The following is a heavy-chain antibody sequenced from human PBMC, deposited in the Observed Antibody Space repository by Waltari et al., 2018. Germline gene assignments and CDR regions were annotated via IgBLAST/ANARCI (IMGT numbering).Heavy chain of an antibody. CDR2: IIPIFGTA. J-gene: IGHJ4*02. Sequence: QVQLVQSGAEVKKPGSSVKVSCKASGGTFSSYAISWVRQAPGQGLEWMGGIIPIFGTANYAQKFQGRVTITTDESTSTDYMELSSLRSEDTAVYYCARTRSGSYLDYWGQGTLVTVSS. CDR1: GGTFSSYA. D-gene: IGHD1-26*01. V-gene: IGHV1-69*05. CDR3: ARTRSGSYLDY.